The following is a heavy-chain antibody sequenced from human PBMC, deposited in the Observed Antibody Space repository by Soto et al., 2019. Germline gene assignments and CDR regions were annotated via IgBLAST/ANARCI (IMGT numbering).Heavy chain of an antibody. V-gene: IGHV3-30*12. CDR3: ARDLSSGGTNACDI. Sequence: GGSLRLSCAASRFTFSSYGMHWVRQAPGKGLEWVAVIWYDGSNKYSADSVKGRFTISRDNSKNTLYLQMNSLRAEDTAVYYCARDLSSGGTNACDIWGQGTVVTV. CDR1: RFTFSSYG. CDR2: IWYDGSNK. D-gene: IGHD2-15*01. J-gene: IGHJ3*02.